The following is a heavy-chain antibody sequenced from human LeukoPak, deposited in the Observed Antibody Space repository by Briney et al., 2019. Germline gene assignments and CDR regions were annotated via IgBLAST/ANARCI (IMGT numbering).Heavy chain of an antibody. D-gene: IGHD3-22*01. Sequence: EASVKVSCKASGGTFSSYDISWVRQAPGQGLEWMGGIIPIFGTTNYAQKFQGRVTITADESTSTAYMELSSLRSEDTAVYYCARVLAGYDTSGYYWDAFDIWGQGTMVSVSS. CDR3: ARVLAGYDTSGYYWDAFDI. CDR1: GGTFSSYD. V-gene: IGHV1-69*13. CDR2: IIPIFGTT. J-gene: IGHJ3*02.